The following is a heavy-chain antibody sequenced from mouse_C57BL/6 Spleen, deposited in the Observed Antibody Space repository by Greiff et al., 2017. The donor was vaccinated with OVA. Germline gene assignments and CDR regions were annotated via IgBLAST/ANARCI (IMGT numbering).Heavy chain of an antibody. CDR2: IDPSDSET. Sequence: QVQLQQPGAELVRPGSSVKMSCKASGYTFTSYWMHWVKQRPIQGLEWIGKIDPSDSETHYNQKFKDKATLTVDKSSSTAYMQHSSLTSEDSAVYYCAREDNGNYAWFAYWGQVTLVTVSA. J-gene: IGHJ3*01. CDR3: AREDNGNYAWFAY. D-gene: IGHD2-1*01. V-gene: IGHV1-52*01. CDR1: GYTFTSYW.